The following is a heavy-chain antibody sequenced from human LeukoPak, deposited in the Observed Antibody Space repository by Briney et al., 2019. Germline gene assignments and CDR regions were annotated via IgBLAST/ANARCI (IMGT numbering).Heavy chain of an antibody. D-gene: IGHD2-15*01. V-gene: IGHV3-9*01. CDR2: ISWNSGSI. CDR1: GFTFDDHA. CDR3: AKDMGGAVVVVAATHYYYYGLDV. Sequence: GGSLRLSCAASGFTFDDHAMHWVRQAPGKGLEWVSGISWNSGSIGYADSVKGRFTISRDNAKNSLYLQMNSLRAEDTALYYCAKDMGGAVVVVAATHYYYYGLDVWGQGTTVTVSS. J-gene: IGHJ6*02.